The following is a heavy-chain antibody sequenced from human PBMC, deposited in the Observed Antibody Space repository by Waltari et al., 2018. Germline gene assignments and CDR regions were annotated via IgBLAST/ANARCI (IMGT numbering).Heavy chain of an antibody. CDR1: GGSISSGSYY. CDR3: ARAVSYGLLYYYYGMDV. J-gene: IGHJ6*02. CDR2: IYTSGST. Sequence: QVQLQESGPGLVKPSQTLSLTCTVSGGSISSGSYYWSWIRQPAGKGLEWIGRIYTSGSTNYNPSLKSRVTISVYTSKNQFSLKLSSVTAADTAVYYCARAVSYGLLYYYYGMDVWGQGTTVTVSS. D-gene: IGHD3-16*01. V-gene: IGHV4-61*02.